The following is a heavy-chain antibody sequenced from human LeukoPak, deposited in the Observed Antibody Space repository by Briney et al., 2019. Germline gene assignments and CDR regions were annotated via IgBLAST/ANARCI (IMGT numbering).Heavy chain of an antibody. J-gene: IGHJ4*02. Sequence: PSETLSLTCTVSGGSISSGGYYWSWIRQPPGKGLEWIGYIYHSGSTYYNPSLKSRVTISVDRSKNQFSLKLSSVTAADTAVYYCARDRGGYTYSHDYWGQGTLVTVSS. V-gene: IGHV4-30-2*01. CDR3: ARDRGGYTYSHDY. CDR1: GGSISSGGYY. D-gene: IGHD5-18*01. CDR2: IYHSGST.